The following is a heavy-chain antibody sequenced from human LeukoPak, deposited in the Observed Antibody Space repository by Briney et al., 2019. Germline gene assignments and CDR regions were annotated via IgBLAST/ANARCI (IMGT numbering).Heavy chain of an antibody. CDR3: AKSSGSVRHFYYYYMDV. Sequence: GGSLRLSCADSGSNFEDYGMSWVRRAPGKGLEWVSGINWKGGDTDYADSVKGRFTISRDNAKNSLYLQMNSLRAEDTALYYCAKSSGSVRHFYYYYMDVWGKGTTVTVSS. CDR2: INWKGGDT. D-gene: IGHD1-26*01. J-gene: IGHJ6*03. V-gene: IGHV3-20*04. CDR1: GSNFEDYG.